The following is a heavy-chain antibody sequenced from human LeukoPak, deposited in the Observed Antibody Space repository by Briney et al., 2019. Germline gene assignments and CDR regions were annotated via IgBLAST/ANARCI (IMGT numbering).Heavy chain of an antibody. CDR1: GGSISSTNNY. D-gene: IGHD1-26*01. J-gene: IGHJ4*02. Sequence: SETLSLTCTVWGGSISSTNNYWAWIRQPPGKGLEGMGCISYRGSNSYNLSLKRRVTISIDTSKHHFSLRLTSTTAADTATYYCASRPSGSYPDWGQGTLVTVSS. V-gene: IGHV4-39*07. CDR2: ISYRGSN. CDR3: ASRPSGSYPD.